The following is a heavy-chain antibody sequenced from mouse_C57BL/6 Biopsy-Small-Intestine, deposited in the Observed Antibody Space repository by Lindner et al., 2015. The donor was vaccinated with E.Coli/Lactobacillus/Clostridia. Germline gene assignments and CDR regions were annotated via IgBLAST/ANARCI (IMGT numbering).Heavy chain of an antibody. CDR2: SSPILGPA. CDR1: EAPSAPM. CDR3: ARDGDNTQYHYFGMDV. V-gene: IGHV1-69*02. Sequence: SVKVSCKALEAPSAPMQSAGCDRPLDKGLSGWEGSSPILGPATYAQKFQGRVTITADESTSTVYMELSSLRSEDTAVYYCARDGDNTQYHYFGMDVWGQGTTVSVSS. D-gene: IGHD1-1*01. J-gene: IGHJ1*01.